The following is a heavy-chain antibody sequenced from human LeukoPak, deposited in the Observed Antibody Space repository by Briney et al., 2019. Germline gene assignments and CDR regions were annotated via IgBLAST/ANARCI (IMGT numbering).Heavy chain of an antibody. CDR3: TTAYSDFWSGYYRFDY. V-gene: IGHV3-15*01. CDR2: IKSKTDGGTT. D-gene: IGHD3-3*01. J-gene: IGHJ4*02. Sequence: GGSLRLSCAASGFTFGNAWMSWGGQAPGKGREGVGRIKSKTDGGTTDYAAPGKGRFTIARDDSKNTLYLQMNSLKTEDTAVYYCTTAYSDFWSGYYRFDYWGQGTLVTVSS. CDR1: GFTFGNAW.